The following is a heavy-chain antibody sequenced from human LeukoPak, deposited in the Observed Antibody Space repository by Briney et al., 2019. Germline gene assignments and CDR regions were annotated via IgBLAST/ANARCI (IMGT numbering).Heavy chain of an antibody. CDR3: ARAQDYDSSGYVDAFDM. Sequence: GGSLRLSCAASGFTFGIYGMHWVRQAPGKGLEWVAVIWYDGSKKYYADSVKGRFTISRDNSKNTLYLQMNSLRVEDTAVYYCARAQDYDSSGYVDAFDMWGQGTMVTVSS. CDR1: GFTFGIYG. J-gene: IGHJ3*02. CDR2: IWYDGSKK. D-gene: IGHD3-22*01. V-gene: IGHV3-33*01.